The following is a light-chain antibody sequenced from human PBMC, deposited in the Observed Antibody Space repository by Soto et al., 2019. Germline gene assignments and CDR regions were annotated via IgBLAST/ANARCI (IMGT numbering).Light chain of an antibody. Sequence: EIVVTQSPATLSVSPGERATLSCRASQSVSSNLAWYQQKPGQAPRLLIYGASNRATGIPDRFSGSGSGTDFTLSISSLEPEDFAVYYCQQRTDRPPWTFGQGTKVDI. V-gene: IGKV3-11*01. CDR3: QQRTDRPPWT. J-gene: IGKJ1*01. CDR2: GAS. CDR1: QSVSSN.